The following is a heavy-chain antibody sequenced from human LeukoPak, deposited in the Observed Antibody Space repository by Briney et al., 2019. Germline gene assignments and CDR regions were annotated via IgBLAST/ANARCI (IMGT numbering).Heavy chain of an antibody. Sequence: GGSLRLSCAASGFTFSSYAMHWVRQAPGKGLEWVAVISYDGSNKYYADSVKGRFTISRDNSKNTLYLLMNSLRAEDTAVYYCAREMMYYSPFDPWGQGTLVTVSS. CDR2: ISYDGSNK. D-gene: IGHD3-10*01. CDR3: AREMMYYSPFDP. V-gene: IGHV3-30*01. CDR1: GFTFSSYA. J-gene: IGHJ5*02.